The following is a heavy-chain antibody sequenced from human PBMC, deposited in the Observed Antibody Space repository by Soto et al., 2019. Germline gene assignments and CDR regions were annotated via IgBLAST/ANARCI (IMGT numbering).Heavy chain of an antibody. CDR2: ISAYNGNT. V-gene: IGHV1-18*01. Sequence: SVKVSCKAAGYTFTSYGSSWVRQAPGQGLEWMGWISAYNGNTNYAQKLQGRVTMTTDTSTSTAYMELRSLRSDDTAVYYCARDYYDSSGYYYYYYGMDVWGQRTTVTVSS. J-gene: IGHJ6*02. CDR1: GYTFTSYG. D-gene: IGHD3-22*01. CDR3: ARDYYDSSGYYYYYYGMDV.